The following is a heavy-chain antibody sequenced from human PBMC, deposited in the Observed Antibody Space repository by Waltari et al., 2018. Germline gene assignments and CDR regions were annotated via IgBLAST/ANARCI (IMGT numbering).Heavy chain of an antibody. J-gene: IGHJ1*01. CDR3: VTGPRDKWVGRYSGEFFHH. D-gene: IGHD6-19*01. CDR1: GVSLSDYY. V-gene: IGHV4-34*02. Sequence: QVQLQQWGAGLLRPSETLSLTCAAYGVSLSDYYWTWILQPLGKGLEWIGENNLAEITYYNPSLEGRVSIVLDKSKNQFSLHLLSVTAADTALYYCVTGPRDKWVGRYSGEFFHHWGPGTLVTVSS. CDR2: NNLAEIT.